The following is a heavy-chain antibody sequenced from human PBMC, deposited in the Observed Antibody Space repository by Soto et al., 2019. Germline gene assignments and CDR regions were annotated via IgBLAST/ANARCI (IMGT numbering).Heavy chain of an antibody. V-gene: IGHV3-9*01. D-gene: IGHD2-2*01. CDR2: ISWNSGSI. CDR3: AKALVPAASPSQTYYYYYYGMDV. J-gene: IGHJ6*02. Sequence: GGSLRLSCAASGFTFDDYAMHWVRQAPGKGLEWVSGISWNSGSIGYADSVKGRFTISRDNAKNSLYLQMSSLRAEDTALYYCAKALVPAASPSQTYYYYYYGMDVWGQGTTVTVSS. CDR1: GFTFDDYA.